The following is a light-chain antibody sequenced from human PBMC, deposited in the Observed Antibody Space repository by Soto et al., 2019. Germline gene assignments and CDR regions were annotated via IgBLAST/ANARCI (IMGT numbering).Light chain of an antibody. CDR3: LHYKDWPRWT. V-gene: IGKV3-15*01. Sequence: EIVLTQSPGTLSLSPGEGATLSCRASQSVSSNFLAWYQQKPGQTPRLLIYGASTTATGIPARFSGSGSGTEFTLTIDSLQSEDFAVYYCLHYKDWPRWTFGQGTKVDIK. CDR2: GAS. J-gene: IGKJ1*01. CDR1: QSVSSN.